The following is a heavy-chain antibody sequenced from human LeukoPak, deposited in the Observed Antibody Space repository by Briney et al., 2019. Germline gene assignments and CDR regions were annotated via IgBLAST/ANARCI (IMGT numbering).Heavy chain of an antibody. V-gene: IGHV1-58*01. CDR1: GFTFSTSA. Sequence: ASVKVSCKTSGFTFSTSAVQWVRQARGQRLEWIGWIIVGSGATNYAQSLQGRFTITRDMSTNTAYMELSSLGSEDSAVYYCARLGTTYSSSWPPYFDYWGQGTLVTVSS. CDR3: ARLGTTYSSSWPPYFDY. J-gene: IGHJ4*02. CDR2: IIVGSGAT. D-gene: IGHD6-13*01.